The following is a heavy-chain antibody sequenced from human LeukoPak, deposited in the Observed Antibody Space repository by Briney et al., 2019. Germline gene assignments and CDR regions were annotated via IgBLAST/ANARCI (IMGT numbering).Heavy chain of an antibody. CDR3: ARSGPAYCSSTSCYKDGGATGIDY. CDR1: GGSFGGYY. Sequence: SETLSLTCAVYGGSFGGYYWSWIRQPPGKGLEWIGEINHSVSTNYNPSLKSRVTISVDTSKNQFSLKLSSVTAADTAVYYCARSGPAYCSSTSCYKDGGATGIDYWGQGTLVTVSS. V-gene: IGHV4-34*01. D-gene: IGHD2-2*02. J-gene: IGHJ4*02. CDR2: INHSVST.